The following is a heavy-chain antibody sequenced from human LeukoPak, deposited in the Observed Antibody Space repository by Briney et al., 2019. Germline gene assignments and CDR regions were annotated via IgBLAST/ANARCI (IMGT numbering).Heavy chain of an antibody. J-gene: IGHJ6*02. CDR1: GGSISSGDYY. CDR2: IYYSGST. Sequence: SETLSLTCTVSGGSISSGDYYWSWIRQPPGKGLEWIGYIYYSGSTYYNPSLKSRVTISVDTSKNQFSPKLSSVTAADTAVYYCARVVTMVRGYYYGMDVWGQGTTVTVSS. V-gene: IGHV4-30-4*01. D-gene: IGHD3-10*01. CDR3: ARVVTMVRGYYYGMDV.